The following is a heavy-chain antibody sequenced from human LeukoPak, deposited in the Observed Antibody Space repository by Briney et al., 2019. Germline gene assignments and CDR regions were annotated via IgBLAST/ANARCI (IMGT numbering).Heavy chain of an antibody. V-gene: IGHV1-2*06. CDR1: GYTFTGYY. CDR2: INPNSGGT. Sequence: GASVKVSCKASGYTFTGYYMHWVRQAPGQGLEWMGRINPNSGGTNYAQKFQGRVTMTRDTSISTAYMELSRLRSDGTAVYYCARGGYYALPPGGTHPADYWGQGTLVTVSS. J-gene: IGHJ4*02. D-gene: IGHD3-10*01. CDR3: ARGGYYALPPGGTHPADY.